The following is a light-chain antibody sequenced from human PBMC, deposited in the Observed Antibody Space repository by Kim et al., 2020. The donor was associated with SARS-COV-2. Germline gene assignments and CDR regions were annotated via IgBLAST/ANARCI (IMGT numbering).Light chain of an antibody. Sequence: SPGESATLSCRASPSISSRYLSWYQHKPGQAPRLLIYAASTRATGIPARFSGSGSGTEFTLTISSLQSEDFALYYCHQYNSWPWTFGQGTKVDIK. J-gene: IGKJ1*01. CDR2: AAS. CDR3: HQYNSWPWT. V-gene: IGKV3-15*01. CDR1: PSISSRY.